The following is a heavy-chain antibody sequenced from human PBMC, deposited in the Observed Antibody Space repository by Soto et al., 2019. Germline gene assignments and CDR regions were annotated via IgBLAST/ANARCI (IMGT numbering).Heavy chain of an antibody. Sequence: PSETLSLTCTVSGGSISNYYWNWIRQSPGKGLEWIGYIYSSGSTHYNPSLQNRVTISNDTSKNQVSLKVNSVTDADTAVYYCARDHPHSYGVYYFDYWGQGTPVTVSS. CDR2: IYSSGST. D-gene: IGHD5-18*01. V-gene: IGHV4-59*01. J-gene: IGHJ4*02. CDR3: ARDHPHSYGVYYFDY. CDR1: GGSISNYY.